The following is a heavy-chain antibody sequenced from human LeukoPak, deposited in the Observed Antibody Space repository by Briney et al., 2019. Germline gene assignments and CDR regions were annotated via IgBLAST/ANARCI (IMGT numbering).Heavy chain of an antibody. V-gene: IGHV3-23*01. CDR1: GFTFSSYA. D-gene: IGHD1-14*01. CDR2: FSGSGGNT. J-gene: IGHJ4*02. CDR3: AKATSRTPDY. Sequence: GGSLILSCAASGFTFSSYAMYWVRQAPGKGLEWVSTFSGSGGNTYYTDSVKGRFTISRDNSKNTLYLQMIRLSPEDTAVYYCAKATSRTPDYWGQGTLVTVSS.